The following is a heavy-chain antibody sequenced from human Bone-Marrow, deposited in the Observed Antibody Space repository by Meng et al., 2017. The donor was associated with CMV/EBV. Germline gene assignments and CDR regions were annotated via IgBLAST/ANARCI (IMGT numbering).Heavy chain of an antibody. J-gene: IGHJ4*02. CDR1: GGSFSGYY. Sequence: SETLSLTCAVYGGSFSGYYWSWIRQPPGKGLEWIGEINHSVSTNYNPSLKSRVTISVDTSKNQFSLKLSSVTAADTAVYYCARGVGSVRFLEWLSTSGYFDYWGQGTLVTVYS. CDR3: ARGVGSVRFLEWLSTSGYFDY. CDR2: INHSVST. V-gene: IGHV4-34*01. D-gene: IGHD3-3*01.